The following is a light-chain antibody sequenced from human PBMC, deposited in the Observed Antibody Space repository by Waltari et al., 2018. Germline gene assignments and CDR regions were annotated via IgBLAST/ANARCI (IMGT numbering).Light chain of an antibody. CDR2: GAS. Sequence: EIVLTQSPGTLSLSPGERGTLSCRASQSVSRFLAWDQQKPGQAPRLLIYGASTRATGIPDRFSGSESGTDFSLTISRLEPEDFAVYYCQKYDRLPATFGQGTKVEIK. J-gene: IGKJ1*01. CDR1: QSVSRF. V-gene: IGKV3-20*01. CDR3: QKYDRLPAT.